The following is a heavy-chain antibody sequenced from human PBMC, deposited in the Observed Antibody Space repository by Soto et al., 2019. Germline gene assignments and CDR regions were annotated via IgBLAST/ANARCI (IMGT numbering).Heavy chain of an antibody. CDR1: GGSMSSGGYY. CDR3: ARDGSRYYYGSASYYNEYYYYGMDV. J-gene: IGHJ6*02. Sequence: SETLSLTCTVSGGSMSSGGYYWSFIRHDPWTGLEWVGYIYYSGSTYYNPSLKSRVTISVDTSKNQFSLKLSSVTDADTAVYYCARDGSRYYYGSASYYNEYYYYGMDVWAQGTTVTVSS. V-gene: IGHV4-31*03. D-gene: IGHD3-10*01. CDR2: IYYSGST.